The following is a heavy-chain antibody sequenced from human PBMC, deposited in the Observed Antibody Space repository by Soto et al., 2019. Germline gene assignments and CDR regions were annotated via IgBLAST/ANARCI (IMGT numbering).Heavy chain of an antibody. D-gene: IGHD6-6*01. CDR1: GYSFTSYW. J-gene: IGHJ6*02. CDR3: AGLTIAAPTYYYYGMDV. V-gene: IGHV5-10-1*01. CDR2: IDPSDSYT. Sequence: PGESLKISCKGSGYSFTSYWISWVRQMPGKGLEWMGRIDPSDSYTNYSPSFQGHVTIPADKSISTAYLQWSSLQASDTAMYYCAGLTIAAPTYYYYGMDVWGQGTTVTVSS.